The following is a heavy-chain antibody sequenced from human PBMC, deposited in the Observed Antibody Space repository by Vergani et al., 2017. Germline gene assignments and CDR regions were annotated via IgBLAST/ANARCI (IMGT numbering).Heavy chain of an antibody. CDR3: ARHDYGDRNFDY. Sequence: QLQLQESGPGLVKPSETLSLTCTVSGGSISSSSYYWGWIRQPPGKGLEWIGSIYYSGSTYYNPSLKSRVNISVDTSKNQLSLKLSSVTAADTAVYYCARHDYGDRNFDYWGQGTLVTVSS. CDR1: GGSISSSSYY. J-gene: IGHJ4*02. CDR2: IYYSGST. V-gene: IGHV4-39*01. D-gene: IGHD4-17*01.